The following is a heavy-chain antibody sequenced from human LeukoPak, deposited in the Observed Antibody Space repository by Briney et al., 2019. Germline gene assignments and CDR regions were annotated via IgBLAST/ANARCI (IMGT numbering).Heavy chain of an antibody. CDR3: AGRITGYSSGYVF. D-gene: IGHD5-18*01. J-gene: IGHJ4*02. CDR2: IWHDGSIK. Sequence: GGSLRLACVASGFTLSNHGMHWVRQAPGKGLEWVAVIWHDGSIKYHADSVRGRFTISRDNSKNTVYLQMNNLRGEDTAIYYCAGRITGYSSGYVFWGQGTLVTVSS. V-gene: IGHV3-33*01. CDR1: GFTLSNHG.